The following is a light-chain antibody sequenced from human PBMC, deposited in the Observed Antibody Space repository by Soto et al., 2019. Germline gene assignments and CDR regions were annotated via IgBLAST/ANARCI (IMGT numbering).Light chain of an antibody. V-gene: IGKV4-1*01. CDR1: QSVLSNSNNQNH. Sequence: DIVMTQSPDSLAVSLGERATINCKSSQSVLSNSNNQNHLSWYQQKPGQPPRLLIYWASTRESGVPDRFSGGGSGTDFTLTISSLQAEDVAVYYCQQYYTTPLTFGGGTKVEI. CDR3: QQYYTTPLT. CDR2: WAS. J-gene: IGKJ4*01.